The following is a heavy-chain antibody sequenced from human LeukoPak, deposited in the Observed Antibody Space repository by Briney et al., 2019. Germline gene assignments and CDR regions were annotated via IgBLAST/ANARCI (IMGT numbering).Heavy chain of an antibody. CDR2: IYYSGST. Sequence: SSETLSLTCTVSGGSISSHYYWIWIRQPPGKGLEWIGSIYYSGSTYYNPSLKSRVTISVDTSKNQFSLKLSSLTAAETAVYYCARGPDLSYGHRGFDYWGQGTLVTVSS. CDR3: ARGPDLSYGHRGFDY. CDR1: GGSISSHYY. V-gene: IGHV4-39*01. D-gene: IGHD5-18*01. J-gene: IGHJ4*02.